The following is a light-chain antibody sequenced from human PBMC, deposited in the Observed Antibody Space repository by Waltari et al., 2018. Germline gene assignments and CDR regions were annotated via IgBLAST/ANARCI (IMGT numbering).Light chain of an antibody. V-gene: IGKV1-6*01. CDR3: LQDHIFPWT. Sequence: AIQMTQSPSSLSASVADRVTITCRASQGIRNELGWYQQKPGKAPKPLIYAASSLQSGVPSRLSGSGSGTDFTLTISSLQPEDFATYYCLQDHIFPWTFGQGTKVEI. CDR2: AAS. CDR1: QGIRNE. J-gene: IGKJ1*01.